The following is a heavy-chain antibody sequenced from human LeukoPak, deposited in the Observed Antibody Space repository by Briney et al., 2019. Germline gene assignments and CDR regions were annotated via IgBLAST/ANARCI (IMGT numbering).Heavy chain of an antibody. D-gene: IGHD6-19*01. J-gene: IGHJ4*02. V-gene: IGHV1-2*02. CDR3: ASDIIRVGIAVATCTDY. CDR1: GYTFTGYY. CDR2: INPNSGGT. Sequence: ASVKVSCKASGYTFTGYYMHWVRQAPGQGLEWMGWINPNSGGTNYAQKFQGRVTMTRDTSISTAYMELSRLRSDDTAVYYCASDIIRVGIAVATCTDYWGQGTLVTVSS.